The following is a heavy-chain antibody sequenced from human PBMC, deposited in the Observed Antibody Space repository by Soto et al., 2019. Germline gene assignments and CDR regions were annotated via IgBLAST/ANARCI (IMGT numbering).Heavy chain of an antibody. J-gene: IGHJ4*02. CDR2: ISPSGGST. V-gene: IGHV1-46*01. Sequence: GASVKVSCKASGYTFTSYYMHWVRQAPGQGLEWMGIISPSGGSTTYAQKFQGRDRMTRDTSTSTVYMELSSLRSEDTAVYYCARVYCSGGGCYGIDYWGQGTLVTVSS. D-gene: IGHD2-15*01. CDR1: GYTFTSYY. CDR3: ARVYCSGGGCYGIDY.